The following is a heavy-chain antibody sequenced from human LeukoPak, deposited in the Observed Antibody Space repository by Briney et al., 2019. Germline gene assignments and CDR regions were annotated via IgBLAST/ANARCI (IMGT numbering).Heavy chain of an antibody. V-gene: IGHV3-48*04. CDR1: GFTFSSYS. J-gene: IGHJ3*02. Sequence: QPGGSLRLSCAASGFTFSSYSMNWVRQAPGKGLEWVSYISSSSSTIYYADSVKGRFTISRDNAKNSLYLQMNSLRAEDTAVYYCARADGSLKRYFDAFDIWGQGTMVTVSS. CDR3: ARADGSLKRYFDAFDI. D-gene: IGHD3-9*01. CDR2: ISSSSSTI.